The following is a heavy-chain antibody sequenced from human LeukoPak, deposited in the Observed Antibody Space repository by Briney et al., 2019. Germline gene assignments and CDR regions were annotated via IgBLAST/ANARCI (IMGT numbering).Heavy chain of an antibody. CDR1: GFTFSSYA. J-gene: IGHJ4*02. CDR2: ISGSGGST. Sequence: GGSLRLSCAASGFTFSSYAMSWVRQAPGKGLEWVSAISGSGGSTYYADSVKDRFTISRDNSKNTLYLQMNSLRAEDTSVYYCAKFRRIVNYDYVGGSFLPDDYGGQEPLVTVPS. CDR3: AKFRRIVNYDYVGGSFLPDDY. V-gene: IGHV3-23*01. D-gene: IGHD3-16*01.